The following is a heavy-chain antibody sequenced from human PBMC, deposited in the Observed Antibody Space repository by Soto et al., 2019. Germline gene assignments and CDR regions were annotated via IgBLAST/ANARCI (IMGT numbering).Heavy chain of an antibody. V-gene: IGHV4-59*01. D-gene: IGHD5-18*01. CDR3: AREHGFSYGLNYFDP. J-gene: IGHJ5*02. Sequence: SETLSLTCSFSGGSINNYYWSWIRQPPGKGLEWIGYIYDSGSTNYNPSLKSRVTMSVDTSKNQFSLNLSSVTAADTAVYYCAREHGFSYGLNYFDPWGQGTLVT. CDR2: IYDSGST. CDR1: GGSINNYY.